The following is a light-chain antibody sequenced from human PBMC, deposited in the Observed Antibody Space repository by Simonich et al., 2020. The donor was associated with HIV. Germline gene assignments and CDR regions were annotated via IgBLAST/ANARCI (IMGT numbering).Light chain of an antibody. V-gene: IGLV2-23*01. J-gene: IGLJ3*02. CDR1: SSDVGGYNL. CDR3: CSYAGSSTWV. Sequence: QSALTQPASVSGSPGQSITIPCTGPSSDVGGYNLVSGYQQHPGKAPKVMISEGSERPSGVSNRFSGSKSDNTASLTISGLQAEDEADYYCCSYAGSSTWVFGGGTKVTVL. CDR2: EGS.